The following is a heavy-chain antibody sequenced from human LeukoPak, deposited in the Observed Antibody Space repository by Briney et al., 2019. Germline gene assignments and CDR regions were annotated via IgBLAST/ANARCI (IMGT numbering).Heavy chain of an antibody. J-gene: IGHJ4*02. CDR2: ISSSSSYI. CDR1: GFTFSSYS. CDR3: ARGGVAVADPFDY. Sequence: PGGSLRLSCAASGFTFSSYSMNWVRQAPGKGLEWVSSISSSSSYIYYADSVKGRFTISRDNAKNSLYLQMNSLRAEDTAVYYCARGGVAVADPFDYWGQGTLVTVSS. V-gene: IGHV3-21*01. D-gene: IGHD6-19*01.